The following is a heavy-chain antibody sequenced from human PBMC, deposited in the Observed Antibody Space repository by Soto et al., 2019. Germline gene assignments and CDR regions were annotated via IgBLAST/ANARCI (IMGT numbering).Heavy chain of an antibody. CDR2: ISSSSYI. CDR3: ARDLYSSSSLGYYYYGMDV. Sequence: GGSLRLSCAASGFTFSSYSMNWVRQAPGKGLEWVSSISSSSYIYYADSVKGRFTISRDNAKNSLYLQMNSLRAEDTAVYYCARDLYSSSSLGYYYYGMDVWGQGTTVTVSS. V-gene: IGHV3-21*01. J-gene: IGHJ6*02. CDR1: GFTFSSYS. D-gene: IGHD6-6*01.